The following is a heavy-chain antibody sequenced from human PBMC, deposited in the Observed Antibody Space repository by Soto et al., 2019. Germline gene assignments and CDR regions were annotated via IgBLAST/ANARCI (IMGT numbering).Heavy chain of an antibody. CDR2: IYYSGNT. D-gene: IGHD6-13*01. CDR3: ARRAGYSSSWPFDP. J-gene: IGHJ5*02. CDR1: GGSMSGSF. V-gene: IGHV4-59*01. Sequence: QVQLQESGPGMVKPSETLSLTCTVSGGSMSGSFWSWIRQPPGKGLEWIGYIYYSGNTDYNPSLKSRVTISVDTSKNQFSLKLSSVTAADTAMYYCARRAGYSSSWPFDPWGQGTLVTVSS.